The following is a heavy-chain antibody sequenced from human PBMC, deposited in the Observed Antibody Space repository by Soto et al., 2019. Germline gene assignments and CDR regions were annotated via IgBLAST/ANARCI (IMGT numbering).Heavy chain of an antibody. CDR3: ARGRYGDY. Sequence: QVHLVQSGAEVKKPGASVKVSCKGSGYGFTTYGITWVRQAPGQGPEWMAWISAHNGNTNYAQKLQGRVTVTRDTCTSTAYMELRSLRSDDTAVYYCARGRYGDYWGQGALVTVSS. CDR1: GYGFTTYG. CDR2: ISAHNGNT. D-gene: IGHD1-1*01. V-gene: IGHV1-18*01. J-gene: IGHJ4*02.